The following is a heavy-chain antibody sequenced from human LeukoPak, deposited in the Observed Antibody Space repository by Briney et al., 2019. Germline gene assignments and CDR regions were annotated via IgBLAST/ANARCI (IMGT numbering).Heavy chain of an antibody. J-gene: IGHJ6*03. CDR1: GGSISSYY. V-gene: IGHV4-4*07. Sequence: SETLSLTCTVSGGSISSYYWSWIRQPAGKGLEWIGRIYTSGSTNYNPSLKSRVTMSVDTSKNQFSLKLSSVTAADTAVYYCARVREIHVGYYYDMDVWGKGTTVTVSS. CDR3: ARVREIHVGYYYDMDV. CDR2: IYTSGST. D-gene: IGHD4-17*01.